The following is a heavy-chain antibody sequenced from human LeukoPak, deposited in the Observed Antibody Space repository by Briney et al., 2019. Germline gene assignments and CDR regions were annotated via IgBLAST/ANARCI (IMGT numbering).Heavy chain of an antibody. CDR2: IYTSGST. CDR3: ARVGSSSWYAFDI. V-gene: IGHV4-61*02. Sequence: SETLSLTCTVSGGSISSGSYYWSWIRQPAGKGLEWIGRIYTSGSTNYNPSLKSRVTISVDTSKNQFSLKLSSVTAADTAVYYCARVGSSSWYAFDIWGQGTMVTVSS. CDR1: GGSISSGSYY. J-gene: IGHJ3*02. D-gene: IGHD6-13*01.